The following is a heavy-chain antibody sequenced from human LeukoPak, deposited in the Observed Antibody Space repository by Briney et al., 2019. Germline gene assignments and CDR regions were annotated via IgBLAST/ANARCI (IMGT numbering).Heavy chain of an antibody. Sequence: SETLSLTCTVSGGSISSYYWSWIRQPPGKGLEWIGYIYYSGSTNYNPSLKSRVTISVDTSKNQFSLKLSSVTAADTAVYYCARDPELRDAFDIWGQGTMVTVSS. CDR1: GGSISSYY. CDR3: ARDPELRDAFDI. CDR2: IYYSGST. J-gene: IGHJ3*02. D-gene: IGHD4-23*01. V-gene: IGHV4-59*12.